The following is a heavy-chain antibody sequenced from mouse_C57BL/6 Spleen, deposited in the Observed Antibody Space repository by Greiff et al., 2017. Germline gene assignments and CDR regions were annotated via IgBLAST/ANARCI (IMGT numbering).Heavy chain of an antibody. Sequence: VKLQESGPELVKPGASVKISCKASGYAFSSSWMNWVKQRPGKGLEWIGRIYPGDGDTNYNGKFKGKATLTADKSSSTAYMQLSSLTSEDSAVYVCARHYGSSSYAMDYWGQGTSVTVSS. CDR1: GYAFSSSW. D-gene: IGHD1-1*01. CDR3: ARHYGSSSYAMDY. J-gene: IGHJ4*01. CDR2: IYPGDGDT. V-gene: IGHV1-82*01.